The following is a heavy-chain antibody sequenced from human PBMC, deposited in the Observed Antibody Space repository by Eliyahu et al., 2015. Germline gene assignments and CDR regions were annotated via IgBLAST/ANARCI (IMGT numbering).Heavy chain of an antibody. J-gene: IGHJ4*02. CDR1: GDSLSXSNW. CDR3: ARAAETWGIAGHYFDY. D-gene: IGHD6-13*01. V-gene: IGHV4-4*02. Sequence: QVQLQESGPGPVRPSGTLSLTXAVSGDSLSXSNWXSWVRQSPEKGLEWIGEIYHSGSTNYNPYLKSRATISQDMSKNDFSLELTSVTAADTAVYYCARAAETWGIAGHYFDYWGQGTLVTVSS. CDR2: IYHSGST.